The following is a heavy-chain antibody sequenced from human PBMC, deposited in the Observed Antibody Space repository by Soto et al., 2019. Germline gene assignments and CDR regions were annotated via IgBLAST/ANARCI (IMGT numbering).Heavy chain of an antibody. V-gene: IGHV3-23*01. CDR3: AKVPYYDFWSGYRLNWYFDL. CDR2: ISGSGGST. D-gene: IGHD3-3*01. Sequence: EVQLLESGGGLVQPGGSLRLSCAASGFTFSSYAMSWVRQAPGKGLEWVSAISGSGGSTYYADSVKGRFTISRDNSKNTLYLQINSLRAEDTAVYYCAKVPYYDFWSGYRLNWYFDLWGRGTLVTVSS. J-gene: IGHJ2*01. CDR1: GFTFSSYA.